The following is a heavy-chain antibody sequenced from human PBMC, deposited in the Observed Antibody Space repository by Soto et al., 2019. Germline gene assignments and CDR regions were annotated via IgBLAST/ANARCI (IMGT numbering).Heavy chain of an antibody. D-gene: IGHD3-16*01. CDR2: ISAYNGNT. CDR1: GYTFTSYG. CDR3: ARLIGRVITNYYYYYGMDV. J-gene: IGHJ6*02. V-gene: IGHV1-18*01. Sequence: ASVKVSCKASGYTFTSYGISWVRQAPGQGLEWMGWISAYNGNTNYAQKLQGRVTMTTDTSTSTAYMELRSLRSDDTAVYYCARLIGRVITNYYYYYGMDVWGQGTTVTVPS.